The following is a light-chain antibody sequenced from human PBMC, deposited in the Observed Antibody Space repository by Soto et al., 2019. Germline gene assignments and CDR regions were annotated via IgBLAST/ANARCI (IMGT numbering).Light chain of an antibody. J-gene: IGKJ1*01. CDR3: QKYNSAPRA. V-gene: IGKV1-27*01. CDR2: AAS. CDR1: QGISNY. Sequence: DIQMTQSPSSLSASVGDRVTITCRASQGISNYLAWYQQKPGKVPTLLIYAASTLQSGVPSRFSGSGSGTALPLTISSLQPEDVATYYCQKYNSAPRAFVQGIKVEIK.